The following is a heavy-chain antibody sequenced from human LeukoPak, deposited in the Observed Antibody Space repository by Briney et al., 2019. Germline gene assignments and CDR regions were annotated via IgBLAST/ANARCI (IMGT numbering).Heavy chain of an antibody. CDR2: IYHSGST. D-gene: IGHD3-3*01. V-gene: IGHV4-38-2*01. Sequence: PSETLSLTCAVSGYSISSGYYWGWIRQPPGKGLEWIGSIYHSGSTYYNPSLKSRVTISVDTSKNQFSLKLSSVTAADTAVYYCARQEYDFWSGYYIDYFDYWGQGTLVTVSS. CDR3: ARQEYDFWSGYYIDYFDY. J-gene: IGHJ4*02. CDR1: GYSISSGYY.